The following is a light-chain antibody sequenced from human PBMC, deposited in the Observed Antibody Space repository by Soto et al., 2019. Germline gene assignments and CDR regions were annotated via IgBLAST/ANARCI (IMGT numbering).Light chain of an antibody. J-gene: IGKJ3*01. CDR3: QQYGASPFT. Sequence: VVLTQSPATLCLSPGETATLSCRASRHVYINALAWYQQKPGRTPTLLIYGASTRATDIPDRFSATGSGTDFSLTISSVEPEDSAVYYCQQYGASPFTFGPGTRVEI. CDR2: GAS. CDR1: RHVYINA. V-gene: IGKV3-20*01.